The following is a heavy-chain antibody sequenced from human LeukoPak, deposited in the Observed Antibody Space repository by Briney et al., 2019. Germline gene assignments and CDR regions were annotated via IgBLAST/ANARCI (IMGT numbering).Heavy chain of an antibody. Sequence: SETLSLTCTVSGGSVNSGHYYWTWIRQPPGKGLEWIGNIYHSGTTNYNPSLKSRVTISVDTSKKQFSLKLSSVTAADTAVYYCARGANWGSPDYWGQGTLVTVSS. J-gene: IGHJ4*02. CDR2: IYHSGTT. CDR3: ARGANWGSPDY. CDR1: GGSVNSGHYY. D-gene: IGHD7-27*01. V-gene: IGHV4-61*01.